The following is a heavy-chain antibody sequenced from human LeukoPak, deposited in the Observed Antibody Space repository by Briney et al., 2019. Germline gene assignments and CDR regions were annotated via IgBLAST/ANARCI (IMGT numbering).Heavy chain of an antibody. CDR3: ARDRHDYDILTGYYNPDASDI. Sequence: ASVKVSCKASGYTFTSYGISWVRQAPGQGLEWMGWISAYNGNTNYAQKLQGRVTMTTDTSTSTAYMELRSLRSDDTAVYYCARDRHDYDILTGYYNPDASDIGGEGTMVTLPS. J-gene: IGHJ3*02. CDR2: ISAYNGNT. V-gene: IGHV1-18*04. D-gene: IGHD3-9*01. CDR1: GYTFTSYG.